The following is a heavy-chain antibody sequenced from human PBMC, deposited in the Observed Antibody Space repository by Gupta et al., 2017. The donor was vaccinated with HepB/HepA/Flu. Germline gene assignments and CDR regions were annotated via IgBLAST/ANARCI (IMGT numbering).Heavy chain of an antibody. CDR3: ARRRYYVVDL. CDR1: GFNLGDYA. V-gene: IGHV3-49*03. CDR2: IRNKPYGETT. Sequence: EVQPVESGGDLVEPGWSLSLSCTASGFNLGDYAVSWFRQAPGQGVEWVSFIRNKPYGETTEYAASVKGRFIISRDESKGVAFLQMNSLKTEDTAVYYCARRRYYVVDLWGQGTLVTVSS. D-gene: IGHD3-10*02. J-gene: IGHJ5*02.